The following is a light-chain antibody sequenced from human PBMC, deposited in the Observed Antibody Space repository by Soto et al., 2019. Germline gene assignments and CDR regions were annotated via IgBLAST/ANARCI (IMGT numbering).Light chain of an antibody. Sequence: EIVLTQSPGTLSLSPGDRATLSCRASQSVTRTYLAWYQQKPGQAPRLLIYGASSRATGIPDRFSGSGSGTDFTITISRLEPEDFAVYYCQQYGNSPPWTFGQGTKVEI. J-gene: IGKJ1*01. CDR1: QSVTRTY. V-gene: IGKV3-20*01. CDR2: GAS. CDR3: QQYGNSPPWT.